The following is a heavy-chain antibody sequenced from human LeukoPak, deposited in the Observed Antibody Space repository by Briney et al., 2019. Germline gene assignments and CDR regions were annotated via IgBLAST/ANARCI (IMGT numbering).Heavy chain of an antibody. D-gene: IGHD3-9*01. CDR3: ARDWGHVDWSMDV. V-gene: IGHV3-7*03. CDR1: GFTFSSYW. Sequence: PGGSLRLSCAASGFTFSSYWMSWVRQAPGRGLEWVANIKQDGSEKYYVDSVKGRFTISRDNAKNSLYVQMNSLRAEDTAVYYCARDWGHVDWSMDVWGKGTTVTVSS. J-gene: IGHJ6*04. CDR2: IKQDGSEK.